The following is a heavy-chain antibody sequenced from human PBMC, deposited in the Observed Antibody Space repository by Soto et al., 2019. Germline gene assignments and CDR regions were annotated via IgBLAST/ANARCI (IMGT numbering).Heavy chain of an antibody. D-gene: IGHD3-3*01. V-gene: IGHV2-5*02. Sequence: QITLNESGPTVVRPTETLTLTCRFSGFSLTTSGVGVGWIRQSPGKAPEWLALIYWDDDKRYSASLKSRRTITKDTCKNQVVLTVSDLDPTDTATYYCAHRVLRTVFGLVTTTAIYFDFWGQGTPVAVSS. J-gene: IGHJ4*02. CDR1: GFSLTTSGVG. CDR2: IYWDDDK. CDR3: AHRVLRTVFGLVTTTAIYFDF.